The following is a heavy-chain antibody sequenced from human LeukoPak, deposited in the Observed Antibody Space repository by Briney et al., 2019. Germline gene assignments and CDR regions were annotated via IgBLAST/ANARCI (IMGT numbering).Heavy chain of an antibody. CDR1: GGSFSGYY. CDR2: INHSGST. J-gene: IGHJ4*02. Sequence: SETLSLTCAVYGGSFSGYYLSWIRQPSGKGLEWIGEINHSGSTNYNPSLKSRVTISVDTSKNQFSLKLSSVTAADTSVYYCARGYYDFWSVYFDYWGQGTLVTVSS. CDR3: ARGYYDFWSVYFDY. V-gene: IGHV4-34*01. D-gene: IGHD3-3*01.